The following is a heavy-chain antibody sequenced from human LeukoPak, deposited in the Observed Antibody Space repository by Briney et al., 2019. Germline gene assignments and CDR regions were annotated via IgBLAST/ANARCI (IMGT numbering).Heavy chain of an antibody. V-gene: IGHV4-34*01. J-gene: IGHJ3*02. D-gene: IGHD6-19*01. CDR2: INHSGST. Sequence: SETLSLTCAVYGGSFSGYYWSWIRQPPGKGLEWIGEINHSGSTNYSPSLKSRVTISVDTSKNQFSLKLSSVTAADTAVYYCVPVAVAGTGVSIWGQGTMVTVSS. CDR3: VPVAVAGTGVSI. CDR1: GGSFSGYY.